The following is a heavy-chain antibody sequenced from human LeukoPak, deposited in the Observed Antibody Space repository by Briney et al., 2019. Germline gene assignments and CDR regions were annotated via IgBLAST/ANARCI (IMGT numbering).Heavy chain of an antibody. CDR3: AKDYTVVHPGYYFDY. CDR1: GFTFSSYG. V-gene: IGHV3-30*18. D-gene: IGHD4-23*01. J-gene: IGHJ4*02. CDR2: ISYDGSNK. Sequence: PGGSLRLSCAASGFTFSSYGMHWVRQAPGKGLEWVAVISYDGSNKYYADSVKGRFTISRDNSKNTLYLQMNSLRAEDTAVYYCAKDYTVVHPGYYFDYWGQGTLVTVSS.